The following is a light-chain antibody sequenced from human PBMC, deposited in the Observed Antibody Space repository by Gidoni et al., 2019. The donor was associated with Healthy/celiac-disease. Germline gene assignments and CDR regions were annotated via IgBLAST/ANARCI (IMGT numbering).Light chain of an antibody. J-gene: IGLJ3*02. CDR2: DDS. Sequence: SYVLTQSPSVSVAPGQTARITCGGNNIGSKSVHWYQRKPGQAPVLVVYDDSARPSGIPWRFSGSNSGNTATLTISRVEAGDEADYYCQVWDSSSDHWVFGGVTKLTVL. CDR1: NIGSKS. V-gene: IGLV3-21*02. CDR3: QVWDSSSDHWV.